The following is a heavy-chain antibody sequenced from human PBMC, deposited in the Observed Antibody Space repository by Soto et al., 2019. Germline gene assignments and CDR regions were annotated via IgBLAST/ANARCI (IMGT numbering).Heavy chain of an antibody. Sequence: EVQLVESGGGLVQPGGSLRLSCAASGYSLSTYWMHWVRQIPGQGLTWVSRIGPDGSSATYADSVKGRFTISRDNANNAVYLQMNSLRADDTGVYYCERAHSVHDHGEDSYHGADVWGQWTTVTVSS. V-gene: IGHV3-74*03. CDR1: GYSLSTYW. CDR3: ERAHSVHDHGEDSYHGADV. J-gene: IGHJ6*02. D-gene: IGHD3-10*01. CDR2: IGPDGSSA.